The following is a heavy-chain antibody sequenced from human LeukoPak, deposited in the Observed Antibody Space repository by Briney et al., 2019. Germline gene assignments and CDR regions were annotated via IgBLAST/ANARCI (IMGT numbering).Heavy chain of an antibody. CDR1: GGSISSYY. D-gene: IGHD3-9*01. J-gene: IGHJ3*02. V-gene: IGHV4-59*08. Sequence: SETLSLTCTVSGGSISSYYWSWIRQPPGKRLEWIGYIYYSGSTNYNPSLKSRVTILVDTSKNQFSLKLSSVTAADTAVYYCARHGYDILTGLIWGQGTMVTVSS. CDR2: IYYSGST. CDR3: ARHGYDILTGLI.